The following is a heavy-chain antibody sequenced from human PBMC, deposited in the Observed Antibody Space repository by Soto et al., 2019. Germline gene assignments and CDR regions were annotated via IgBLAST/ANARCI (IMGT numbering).Heavy chain of an antibody. CDR1: GGSISSGGYY. CDR3: ARVFPNLLGYYYGKDV. J-gene: IGHJ6*02. V-gene: IGHV4-31*03. Sequence: SDPLSLTCTVSGGSISSGGYYWRWIREHRGKGLEWIGYIYYSRSTYYNPSLKSRVTISVDTSMIQFSLKLSSVTAADTAVYYCARVFPNLLGYYYGKDVWGQGTTVNVS. CDR2: IYYSRST. D-gene: IGHD2-21*01.